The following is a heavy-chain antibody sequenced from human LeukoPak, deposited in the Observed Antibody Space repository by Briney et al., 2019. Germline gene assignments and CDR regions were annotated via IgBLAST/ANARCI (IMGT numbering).Heavy chain of an antibody. D-gene: IGHD3-22*01. CDR2: IYYSGST. Sequence: PSETLSLTCTVSGGSISSYYWSWIRQPPGKGLEWIGYIYYSGSTNYNPSLKSRVTISVDTSKNQFSLKLSSVTAADTAVYYCAREFRANYYDSSGYFDYWGQGTQVTVSS. CDR3: AREFRANYYDSSGYFDY. J-gene: IGHJ4*02. V-gene: IGHV4-59*01. CDR1: GGSISSYY.